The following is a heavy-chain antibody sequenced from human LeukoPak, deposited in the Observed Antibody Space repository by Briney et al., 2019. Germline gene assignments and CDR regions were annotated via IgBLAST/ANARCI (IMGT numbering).Heavy chain of an antibody. D-gene: IGHD6-13*01. CDR2: IYPGDSDT. J-gene: IGHJ3*02. Sequence: GESLKISCKGPGYNFTSHWIAWVRQMPGKGLEWMGIIYPGDSDTRYSPSFQGQVTISADKSISTAYLQWSSLKASDTAMYYCAIIAQLIAAAGYDVFDIWGQGTMVTVSS. CDR3: AIIAQLIAAAGYDVFDI. CDR1: GYNFTSHW. V-gene: IGHV5-51*01.